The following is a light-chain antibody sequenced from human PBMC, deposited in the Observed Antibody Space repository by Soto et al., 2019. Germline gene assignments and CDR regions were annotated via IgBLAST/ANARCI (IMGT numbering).Light chain of an antibody. CDR1: QGISTY. CDR3: QHYKMYSPWT. CDR2: DVS. J-gene: IGKJ1*01. V-gene: IGKV1-5*01. Sequence: DIQMTQSPSSLSASLGDRVTITCLSSQGISTYLNWYQQKPGKAPKLLIYDVSSLQSGVPSRFSGSGSGTEFTLTISSLQPDDFATYYCQHYKMYSPWTFGQGTKVDIK.